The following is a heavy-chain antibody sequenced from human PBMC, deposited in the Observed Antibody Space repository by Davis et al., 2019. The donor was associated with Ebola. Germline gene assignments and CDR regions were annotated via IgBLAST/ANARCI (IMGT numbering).Heavy chain of an antibody. D-gene: IGHD3-3*01. CDR3: ARDFSRNYDFWSGSYYYYGMDV. CDR1: GYTFTSYA. CDR2: INAGNGNT. Sequence: AASVKVSCKASGYTFTSYAMHWVRQAPGQRLEWMGWINAGNGNTKYLQKFQGRVTITADESTSTAYMELSSLRSEDTAVYYCARDFSRNYDFWSGSYYYYGMDVWGKGTTVTVSS. V-gene: IGHV1-3*01. J-gene: IGHJ6*04.